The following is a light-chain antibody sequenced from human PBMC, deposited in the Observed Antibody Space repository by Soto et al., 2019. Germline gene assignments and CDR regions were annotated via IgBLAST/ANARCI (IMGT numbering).Light chain of an antibody. CDR3: QQRYDWPLT. CDR2: DAS. J-gene: IGKJ5*01. Sequence: EIVLTQSPATLSLSPGERATLSCRASQSISGYLAWYQQRPGQAPRLLIYDASNRATGTPARFSGSGSGTEFTLTISSLEPEDSAAYFCQQRYDWPLTFGQGTRLEIK. CDR1: QSISGY. V-gene: IGKV3-11*01.